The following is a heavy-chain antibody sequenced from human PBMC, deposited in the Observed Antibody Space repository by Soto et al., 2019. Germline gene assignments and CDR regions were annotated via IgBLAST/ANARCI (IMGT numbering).Heavy chain of an antibody. CDR2: IYYSGST. D-gene: IGHD3-22*01. CDR3: ARDRAKGLAYYYDSSGYHEEAAYYYGMDV. CDR1: GGSISSGDYY. V-gene: IGHV4-30-4*01. Sequence: SETLSLTCTVSGGSISSGDYYWSWIRQPPGKGLEWIGYIYYSGSTHYNPSLKSRVTISVDTSKNQFSLKLSSVTAADTAVYYCARDRAKGLAYYYDSSGYHEEAAYYYGMDVWGQGTMVTVSS. J-gene: IGHJ6*02.